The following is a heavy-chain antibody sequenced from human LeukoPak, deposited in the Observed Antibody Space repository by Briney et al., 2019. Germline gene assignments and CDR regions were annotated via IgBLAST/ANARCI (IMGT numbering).Heavy chain of an antibody. Sequence: GGSLRLSCAASGFAFNNYAMHWVRQAPGKGREWVAYISFDGINKYYADSVNGRFTISRDDSKNPLYLQMNSLRPEDRAVYYCARALPHADTADYFASWGQGTLVTVSS. CDR1: GFAFNNYA. J-gene: IGHJ4*02. V-gene: IGHV3-30*04. CDR2: ISFDGINK. D-gene: IGHD5-18*01. CDR3: ARALPHADTADYFAS.